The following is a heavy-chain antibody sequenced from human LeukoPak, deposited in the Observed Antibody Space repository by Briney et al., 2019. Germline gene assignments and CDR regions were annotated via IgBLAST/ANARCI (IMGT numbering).Heavy chain of an antibody. J-gene: IGHJ4*02. CDR3: ARGLNDFGVVRGY. CDR2: MNPNSGNT. V-gene: IGHV1-8*01. Sequence: GASVKVSCKASGYTFTSYDINWVRQATGQGLEWMRWMNPNSGNTGYAQKFQGRVTMTRNTSISTAYMELSSLRSEDTAVYYCARGLNDFGVVRGYWGQGTLVTVSS. CDR1: GYTFTSYD. D-gene: IGHD3-3*01.